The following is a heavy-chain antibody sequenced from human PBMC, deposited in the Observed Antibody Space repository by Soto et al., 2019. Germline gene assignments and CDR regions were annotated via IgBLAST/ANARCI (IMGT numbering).Heavy chain of an antibody. CDR1: GGSISGYY. V-gene: IGHV4-59*01. J-gene: IGHJ4*02. CDR2: IYYSGGST. D-gene: IGHD3-22*01. CDR3: AREDGSGYKFFDY. Sequence: TLSLTCTVSGGSISGYYWSWIRQPPGKGLEWIGYIYYSGGSTSYNPSLRSRLTISVDTSKNQFSLRLTSVTAADTAVYYCAREDGSGYKFFDYWGQGTLVTVSS.